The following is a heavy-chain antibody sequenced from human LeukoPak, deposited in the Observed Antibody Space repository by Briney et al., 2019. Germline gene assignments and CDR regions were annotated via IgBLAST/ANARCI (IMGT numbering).Heavy chain of an antibody. CDR2: VYSSGST. CDR1: GGSISSYY. J-gene: IGHJ4*02. Sequence: SETLSLTCTVSGGSISSYYWSWIRQPPGKGLEWIGYVYSSGSTNYNPSLKSRVTISVDTSKNQFSLKLSSVTAADTAVYYCARHYCNGGSCYYFNYWGQGALATVSS. V-gene: IGHV4-59*01. D-gene: IGHD2-15*01. CDR3: ARHYCNGGSCYYFNY.